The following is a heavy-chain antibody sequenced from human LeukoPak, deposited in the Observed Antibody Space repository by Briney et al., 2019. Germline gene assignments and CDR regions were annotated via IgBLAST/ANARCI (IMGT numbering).Heavy chain of an antibody. Sequence: ESGGGVVQPGRSLRLSCAASGFTFTSYAMHWVRQAPGKGLEWVAIISYDGSNKYYADSVKGRFTISRDNSKNTLYLQMNSLRAEDTAVYYCARDPGSLRLGNLSFIVDYWGQGTLVTVSS. J-gene: IGHJ4*02. CDR1: GFTFTSYA. V-gene: IGHV3-30-3*01. D-gene: IGHD3-16*02. CDR3: ARDPGSLRLGNLSFIVDY. CDR2: ISYDGSNK.